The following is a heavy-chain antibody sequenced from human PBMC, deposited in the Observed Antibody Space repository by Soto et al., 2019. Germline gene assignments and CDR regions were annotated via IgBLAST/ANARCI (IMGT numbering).Heavy chain of an antibody. D-gene: IGHD2-21*01. Sequence: QVQLVQSGAEVKKPGASVKVSCKASGYTFTSYAMHWVRQAPGQRLEWMGWINAGNGNTKYSQKFQGRVTITRDTSASTAYMELSSLRSEDTAVYYCAGSPVIVVGWWFDPWGQGTLVTVSS. J-gene: IGHJ5*02. CDR2: INAGNGNT. V-gene: IGHV1-3*01. CDR3: AGSPVIVVGWWFDP. CDR1: GYTFTSYA.